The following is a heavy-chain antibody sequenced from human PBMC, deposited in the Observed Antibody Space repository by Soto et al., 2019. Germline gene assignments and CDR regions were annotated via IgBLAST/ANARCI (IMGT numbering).Heavy chain of an antibody. CDR2: ISYDGSNK. V-gene: IGHV3-30*18. Sequence: GGSLRLACAASGFTFSSYGMHWVSQAPGKGLEWVAVISYDGSNKYYADSVKGRFTISRDNSKNTLYLQMNSLRAEDTAVYYCAKAYLVYCGCIPHHYXLDVPGQGTTVTVSS. J-gene: IGHJ6*02. CDR3: AKAYLVYCGCIPHHYXLDV. D-gene: IGHD2-21*01. CDR1: GFTFSSYG.